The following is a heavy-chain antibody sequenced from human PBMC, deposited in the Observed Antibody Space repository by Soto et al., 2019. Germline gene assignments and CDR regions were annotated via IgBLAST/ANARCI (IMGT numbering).Heavy chain of an antibody. Sequence: QVQLVQSGAEVKKPGSSVKVSCKASGGTFSSYAISWVRQAPGQGLEWMGGIIAVFGTGSDAQKFQGRVTITADKSTNTAYMELSSLRSEDTAVYFCATVGGTGGYPYGLDYWGQGTLVTVSS. CDR1: GGTFSSYA. CDR2: IIAVFGTG. D-gene: IGHD2-8*02. V-gene: IGHV1-69*06. J-gene: IGHJ4*02. CDR3: ATVGGTGGYPYGLDY.